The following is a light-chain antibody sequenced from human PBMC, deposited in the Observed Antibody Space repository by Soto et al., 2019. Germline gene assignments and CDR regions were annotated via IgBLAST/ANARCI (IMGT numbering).Light chain of an antibody. CDR2: EVS. Sequence: DIQMTQSPSSLSASVGDRVTITCQASQDITPYLNWSQHKAGKAPNLLIHEVSTLETGVPARFSGRGSGTIFTLTIINLQPEDVATYYCQQYDSRPNTFGQGTKVEIK. CDR3: QQYDSRPNT. V-gene: IGKV1-33*01. J-gene: IGKJ2*01. CDR1: QDITPY.